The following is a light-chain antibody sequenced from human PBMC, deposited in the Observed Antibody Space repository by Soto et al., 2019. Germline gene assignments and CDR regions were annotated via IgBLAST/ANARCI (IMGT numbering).Light chain of an antibody. V-gene: IGLV7-43*01. CDR3: LLYYGDARV. Sequence: QTVVTQEPSLTVSPGGTVTLTCASSTGAVTSGYYPNWFQQKPGQAPTALIYSTSNRHSWTPARFSGSLLGGKAALTLSAVQPEDEAEYYCLLYYGDARVFGTGTKLTVL. J-gene: IGLJ1*01. CDR2: STS. CDR1: TGAVTSGYY.